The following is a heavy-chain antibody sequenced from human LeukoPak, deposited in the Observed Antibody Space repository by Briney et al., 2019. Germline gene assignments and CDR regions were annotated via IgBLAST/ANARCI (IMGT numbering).Heavy chain of an antibody. Sequence: ASVKVSCKASGYTFTNYYIHWVRQAPGQGLEWMGLINPGGDNTDYAQNFQGRVSMTRDTSTSTVYMWLSSLRSEDTAVYYCARIRDGYSDAYDVWGQGTMVTVSS. CDR2: INPGGDNT. J-gene: IGHJ3*01. D-gene: IGHD5-24*01. V-gene: IGHV1-46*01. CDR3: ARIRDGYSDAYDV. CDR1: GYTFTNYY.